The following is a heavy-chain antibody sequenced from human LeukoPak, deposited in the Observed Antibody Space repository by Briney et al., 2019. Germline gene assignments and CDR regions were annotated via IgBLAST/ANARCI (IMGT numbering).Heavy chain of an antibody. Sequence: PSETLSLTGTVSGGSISGYYWSWIRQPPGKGLEWIGYIYYRGSTNYNPSLKSRVTISVDTSKNQFSLKLSSVTAADTAVYYCARAPGASDILTGYQSMYLFDYWGQRTLVTVSS. CDR2: IYYRGST. J-gene: IGHJ4*02. V-gene: IGHV4-59*01. D-gene: IGHD3-9*01. CDR3: ARAPGASDILTGYQSMYLFDY. CDR1: GGSISGYY.